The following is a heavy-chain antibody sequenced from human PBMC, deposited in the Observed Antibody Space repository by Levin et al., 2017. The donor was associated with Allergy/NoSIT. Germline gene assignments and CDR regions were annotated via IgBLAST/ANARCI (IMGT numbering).Heavy chain of an antibody. D-gene: IGHD1-1*01. J-gene: IGHJ4*02. CDR2: IATAGDT. Sequence: QAGGSLRLSCAASGFTFSGCDMYWVRQAIGKGLEWVSSIATAGDTYYPGSVKGRFTISRENAKNSLYLQMNSLRVEDTAVYYCARGCGSTSWYTFDYWGQGIMVTVSS. V-gene: IGHV3-13*04. CDR1: GFTFSGCD. CDR3: ARGCGSTSWYTFDY.